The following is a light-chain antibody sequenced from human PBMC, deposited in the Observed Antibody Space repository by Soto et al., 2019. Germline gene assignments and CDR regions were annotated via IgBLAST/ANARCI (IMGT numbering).Light chain of an antibody. CDR2: NVS. Sequence: QSALTQPASVSGSPGQSITISCTGTSSDIGAHTYVSWFQQHPGKVPKVIIYNVSTRPSGISERFSGSKSGNTASLTISGLQAEDEADYYCSSYAGGFVVFGGGTKLTVL. J-gene: IGLJ2*01. V-gene: IGLV2-14*01. CDR3: SSYAGGFVV. CDR1: SSDIGAHTY.